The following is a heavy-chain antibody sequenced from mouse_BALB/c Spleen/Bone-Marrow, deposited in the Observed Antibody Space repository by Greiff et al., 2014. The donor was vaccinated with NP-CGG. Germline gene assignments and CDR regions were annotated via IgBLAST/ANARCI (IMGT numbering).Heavy chain of an antibody. CDR1: GYTFTDYI. Sequence: QVQLQQSGPELVKPGASVKMSCKASGYTFTDYIISWVKQRVGQGLEWIGEIYPGTGSTYYNEKFKGKATLTADKSSNIAYMQLSSLTSEDSAVYSCARRKNVWFAYWGQGTLVTVSA. V-gene: IGHV1-77*01. CDR2: IYPGTGST. J-gene: IGHJ3*01. CDR3: ARRKNVWFAY.